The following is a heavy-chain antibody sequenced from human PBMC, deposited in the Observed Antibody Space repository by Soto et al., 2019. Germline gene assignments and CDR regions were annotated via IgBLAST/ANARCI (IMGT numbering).Heavy chain of an antibody. CDR3: ARVANVDIVATRSFDY. V-gene: IGHV1-18*01. CDR2: ISAYNGKT. Sequence: QVQLVQSGAEGKKPGASVKVSCKASGYTFTSYGNSWVRQAPGQGLEWMGWISAYNGKTNYAQKLQGRVTMTTDTSTSTAYMELRSLRSDDTAVYYCARVANVDIVATRSFDYWGQGTLVTVSS. J-gene: IGHJ4*02. D-gene: IGHD5-12*01. CDR1: GYTFTSYG.